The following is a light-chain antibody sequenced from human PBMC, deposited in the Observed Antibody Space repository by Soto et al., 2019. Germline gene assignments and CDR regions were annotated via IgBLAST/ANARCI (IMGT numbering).Light chain of an antibody. CDR1: SSDVGGYNY. Sequence: QSALTQPASVSGSPGQSITISCTGTSSDVGGYNYVSWYQQHPGKAPKLIIYDVSNRPSGVSNRFSGSKSGNTAYLTISGLQAEDEADYYCSSYTSSSTLVFGCGTKVTVL. CDR3: SSYTSSSTLV. CDR2: DVS. J-gene: IGLJ2*01. V-gene: IGLV2-14*03.